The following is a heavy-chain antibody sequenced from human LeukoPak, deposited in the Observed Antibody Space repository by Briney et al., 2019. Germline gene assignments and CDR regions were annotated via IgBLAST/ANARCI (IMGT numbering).Heavy chain of an antibody. CDR3: TRYDILTGSYFDY. J-gene: IGHJ4*02. CDR1: GFTVSSNY. D-gene: IGHD3-9*01. V-gene: IGHV3-66*01. Sequence: PGGSLRLSCAASGFTVSSNYMSWVRQAPGKGLEWVSVIYSGGSTYYADSVKGRFTISRDNSKNTLYLQMNSLRAEDTAVYYCTRYDILTGSYFDYWGQGTLVTVSS. CDR2: IYSGGST.